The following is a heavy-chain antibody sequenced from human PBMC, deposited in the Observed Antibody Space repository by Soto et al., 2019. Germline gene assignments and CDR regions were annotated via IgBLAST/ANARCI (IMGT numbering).Heavy chain of an antibody. CDR2: MYYSGSSGST. CDR1: GGSISSSSHY. J-gene: IGHJ4*02. V-gene: IGHV4-39*01. D-gene: IGHD2-21*02. Sequence: QLQLQESGPGLVKPSETLSLTCNVSGGSISSSSHYWGWIRQPPGKGLEWIGSMYYSGSSGSTYYNPSLKSRVTISVDTSKNQLSLKLSAVTAADIAVYYCARHRQVTGADWGQGTLVTVSS. CDR3: ARHRQVTGAD.